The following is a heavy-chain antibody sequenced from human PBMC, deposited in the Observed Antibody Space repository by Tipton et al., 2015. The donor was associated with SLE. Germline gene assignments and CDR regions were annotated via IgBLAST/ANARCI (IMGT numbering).Heavy chain of an antibody. CDR1: GYTFTGSY. J-gene: IGHJ4*02. CDR3: ASPRGGGYSCYDPFDY. CDR2: INPNSGGT. Sequence: QLVQSGPEVKKPGASVKVSCKASGYTFTGSYMHWMRQAPGQGLEWMGRINPNSGGTNYAQKFQGRVTMTRDTSISTAYMELSRLRSDDTAVYYGASPRGGGYSCYDPFDYWVQGTLVTVSS. V-gene: IGHV1-2*06. D-gene: IGHD5-12*01.